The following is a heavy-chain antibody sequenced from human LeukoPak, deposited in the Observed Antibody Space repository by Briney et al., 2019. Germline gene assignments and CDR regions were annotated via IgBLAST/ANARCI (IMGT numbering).Heavy chain of an antibody. V-gene: IGHV3-7*01. J-gene: IGHJ4*02. D-gene: IGHD6-13*01. Sequence: GGSLRLSCAASGFTFSSYWMSWVRQAPGKGLEWVANIKQDGSEKYYVDSVKGRFTISRDNAKNSLYLQMNSLGAEDTAVYYCARERSSSWYYYWGQGTLVTVSS. CDR1: GFTFSSYW. CDR2: IKQDGSEK. CDR3: ARERSSSWYYY.